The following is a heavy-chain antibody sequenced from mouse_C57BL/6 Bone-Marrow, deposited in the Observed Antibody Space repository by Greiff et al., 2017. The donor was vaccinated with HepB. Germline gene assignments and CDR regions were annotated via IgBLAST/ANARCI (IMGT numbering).Heavy chain of an antibody. J-gene: IGHJ4*01. CDR1: GYTFTSYD. CDR3: ARDPCYYGSSYPFYYAMDY. D-gene: IGHD1-1*01. V-gene: IGHV1-85*01. Sequence: VKLVESGPELVKPGASVKLSCKASGYTFTSYDINWVKQRPGQGLEWIGWIYPRDGSTKYNEKFKGKATLTVDTSSSTAYMELHSLTSEDSAVYFCARDPCYYGSSYPFYYAMDYWGQGTSVTVSS. CDR2: IYPRDGST.